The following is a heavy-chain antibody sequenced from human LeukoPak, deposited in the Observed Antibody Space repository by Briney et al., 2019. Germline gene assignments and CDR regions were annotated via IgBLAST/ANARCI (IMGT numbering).Heavy chain of an antibody. D-gene: IGHD1-26*01. CDR3: AGRVHRLGSYSSHSDY. J-gene: IGHJ4*02. V-gene: IGHV5-51*01. CDR2: IYPGDSDT. CDR1: GYSFTNYW. Sequence: PGESLKISCKGSGYSFTNYWIGWVRQMPGKGLEWMGIIYPGDSDTTYSPSFQGQVTISADKSISTAFLQWSSLKASDTAMYYCAGRVHRLGSYSSHSDYWGQGTLVTVSS.